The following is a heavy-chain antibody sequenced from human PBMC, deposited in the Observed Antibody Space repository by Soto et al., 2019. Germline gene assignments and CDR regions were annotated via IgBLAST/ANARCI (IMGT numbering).Heavy chain of an antibody. V-gene: IGHV3-64*01. CDR2: ISSNWGST. CDR3: ARGPMTTVIPFDY. CDR1: GFTFSSYA. D-gene: IGHD4-4*01. J-gene: IGHJ4*02. Sequence: GGSLRLSCAASGFTFSSYAMHWVRQAPGKGLEYVSAISSNWGSTYYANSVKGRFTISRDYSNNTLYLQMDSLRAEDMAVYYCARGPMTTVIPFDYWGQGTLVTVSS.